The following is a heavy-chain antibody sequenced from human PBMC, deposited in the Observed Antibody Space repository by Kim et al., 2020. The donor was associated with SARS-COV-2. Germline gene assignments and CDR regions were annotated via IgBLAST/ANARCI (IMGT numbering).Heavy chain of an antibody. D-gene: IGHD3-10*01. CDR3: AKCPSIRGVNWFEF. CDR2: LYSDGTT. J-gene: IGHJ5*01. Sequence: GGSLRLSCAASGFIVSGSYMNWVRQVPGKGLEWVSTLYSDGTTYNADSVKGRFTISRDNPKNMLYLQMNNLRDEDTAVYYCAKCPSIRGVNWFEFWGQGTLVTVSS. CDR1: GFIVSGSY. V-gene: IGHV3-66*01.